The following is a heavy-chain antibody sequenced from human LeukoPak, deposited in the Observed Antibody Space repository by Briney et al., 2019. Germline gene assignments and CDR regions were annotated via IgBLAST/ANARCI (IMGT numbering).Heavy chain of an antibody. CDR1: GFTFSNFA. V-gene: IGHV3-23*01. CDR3: AKDSGMVLANYYMNV. CDR2: ITGSGGNT. D-gene: IGHD3-10*01. Sequence: GGSLRLSCGASGFTFSNFAMSWVRQAPGKGLEWVSSITGSGGNTYYADPVKGRFTISRDNSKNTLFLQVNSLRAEDTAVYYCAKDSGMVLANYYMNVWGKGTTVTVSS. J-gene: IGHJ6*03.